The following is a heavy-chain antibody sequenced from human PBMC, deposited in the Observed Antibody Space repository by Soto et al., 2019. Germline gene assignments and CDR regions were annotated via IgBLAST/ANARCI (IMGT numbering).Heavy chain of an antibody. CDR3: ARDVMANNRYHWYFDL. CDR1: GGSFSGYY. J-gene: IGHJ2*01. D-gene: IGHD2-8*01. Sequence: QVQLQQWGAGLLKPSETLSLPCAVYGGSFSGYYWSWIRQPPGKGLEWIGEITHSGSTNYNSSLKSRVTISVDTSKSQFSLKLSSVTAADTAVYYCARDVMANNRYHWYFDLWGRGTLVTVSS. CDR2: ITHSGST. V-gene: IGHV4-34*01.